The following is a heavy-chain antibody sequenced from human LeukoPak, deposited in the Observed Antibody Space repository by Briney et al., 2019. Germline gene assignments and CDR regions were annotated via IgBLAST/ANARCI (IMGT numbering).Heavy chain of an antibody. Sequence: EWMGGFDPEDGETIYAQKFQGRVTMTRDTSITTAYMELSSLRSDDTAVYYCARDGSLDYWGQGTQVTVSS. D-gene: IGHD6-19*01. CDR3: ARDGSLDY. J-gene: IGHJ4*02. V-gene: IGHV1-24*01. CDR2: FDPEDGET.